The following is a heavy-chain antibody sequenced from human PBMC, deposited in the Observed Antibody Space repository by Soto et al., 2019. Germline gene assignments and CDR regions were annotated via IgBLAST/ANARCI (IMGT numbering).Heavy chain of an antibody. D-gene: IGHD3-3*01. V-gene: IGHV6-1*01. Sequence: SQTLSLTCAISGDSVSSNSAAWNWIRQSPSRGLEWLGRTYYRSKWYNDNAVSVKSRITINPDTSKNQFSLHLNSVTPEDTAVYYCARVGYITNSKAFDFWGQGTMVTVSS. CDR1: GDSVSSNSAA. CDR2: TYYRSKWYN. J-gene: IGHJ3*01. CDR3: ARVGYITNSKAFDF.